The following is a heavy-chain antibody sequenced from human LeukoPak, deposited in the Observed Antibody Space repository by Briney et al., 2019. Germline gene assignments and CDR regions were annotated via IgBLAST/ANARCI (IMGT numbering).Heavy chain of an antibody. CDR1: GFTVSSNY. Sequence: PGGSLRLSCAASGFTVSSNYMSWVRQAPGKGLEWVSFISSSSSYIYYADSLKGRFTISRDNAKNSLYLQMNSLRAEDTAVYYCARGTMFPYYFDYWGQGTLVTVSS. CDR2: ISSSSSYI. D-gene: IGHD3-10*02. V-gene: IGHV3-21*01. J-gene: IGHJ4*02. CDR3: ARGTMFPYYFDY.